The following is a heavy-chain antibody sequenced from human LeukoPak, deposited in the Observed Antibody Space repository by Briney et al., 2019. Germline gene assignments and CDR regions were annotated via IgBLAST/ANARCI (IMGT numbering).Heavy chain of an antibody. CDR1: GYTFTSYD. CDR2: MNPNSGNT. Sequence: ASVKVSCKASGYTFTSYDINWVRQASGQGLEWMGWMNPNSGNTGYAQKFQGRVTMTRSTSISTAYMELSSLRSEDTVVYYCASEMATREFDYWGQGTLVTVSS. D-gene: IGHD5-24*01. CDR3: ASEMATREFDY. J-gene: IGHJ4*02. V-gene: IGHV1-8*01.